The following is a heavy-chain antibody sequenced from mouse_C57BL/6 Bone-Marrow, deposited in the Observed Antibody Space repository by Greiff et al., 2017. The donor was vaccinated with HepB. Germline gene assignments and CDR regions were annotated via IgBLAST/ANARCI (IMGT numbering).Heavy chain of an antibody. J-gene: IGHJ2*01. Sequence: VQLKESGAELVRPGASVKLSCTASGFNIKDDYMHWVKQRPEQGLEWIGWIDPENGDTEYASKFQGKATITADTSSNTAYLQLSSLTSEDTAVYYCTTPIYYGPYYFDYWGQGTTLTVSS. CDR3: TTPIYYGPYYFDY. V-gene: IGHV14-4*01. D-gene: IGHD2-1*01. CDR1: GFNIKDDY. CDR2: IDPENGDT.